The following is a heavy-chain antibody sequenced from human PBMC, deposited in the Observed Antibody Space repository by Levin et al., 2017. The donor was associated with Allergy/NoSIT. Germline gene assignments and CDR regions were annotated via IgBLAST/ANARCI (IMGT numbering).Heavy chain of an antibody. V-gene: IGHV3-30*04. CDR3: ARDKGEGYFDY. CDR1: GFTFSSYA. J-gene: IGHJ4*02. Sequence: PGESLKISCAASGFTFSSYAMHWVRQAPGKGLEWVAVISYDGSNKYYADSVKGRFTISRDNSKNTLYLQMNSLRAEDTAVYYCARDKGEGYFDYWGQGTLVTVSS. CDR2: ISYDGSNK.